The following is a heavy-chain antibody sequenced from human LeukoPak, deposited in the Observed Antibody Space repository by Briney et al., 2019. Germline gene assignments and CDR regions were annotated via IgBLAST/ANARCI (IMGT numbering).Heavy chain of an antibody. CDR1: GGSISSGGYS. Sequence: PSETLSLTCAVSGGSISSGGYSWNWIRQPPGKGLEWIGYIYHSGSTYYNPSLKSRVTISVDRSKNQFSLKPSSVTAADTAVYYCARSPYCSTTSCHTFDYWGQGTLVTVSS. CDR3: ARSPYCSTTSCHTFDY. V-gene: IGHV4-30-2*01. CDR2: IYHSGST. D-gene: IGHD2-2*02. J-gene: IGHJ4*02.